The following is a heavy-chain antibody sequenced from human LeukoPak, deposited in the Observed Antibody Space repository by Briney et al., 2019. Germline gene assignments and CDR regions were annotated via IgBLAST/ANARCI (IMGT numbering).Heavy chain of an antibody. V-gene: IGHV4-34*01. J-gene: IGHJ4*02. Sequence: PSETLSLTCAVYGGSFSGYYWSWIRQPPGKGLEWIGEINHSGSTNYNPSLKSRVTISVDTSKNQFSLKLSSVTAADTAVYYCAGRGFIAAAGKGEDYWGQGTLVTVSS. CDR2: INHSGST. CDR1: GGSFSGYY. D-gene: IGHD6-13*01. CDR3: AGRGFIAAAGKGEDY.